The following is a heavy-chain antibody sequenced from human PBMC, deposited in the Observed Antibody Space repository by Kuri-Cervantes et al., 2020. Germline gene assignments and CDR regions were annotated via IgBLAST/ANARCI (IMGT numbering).Heavy chain of an antibody. Sequence: GGSLRLSCAASGFTFSSYDMHWVRQATGKGLEWVSAIGTAGDTYYPGSVKGRFTISRENAKNSLYPQMNSLRAGDTAVYYCASPWGYDFWSGYYGAFDVWGQGTTVTVSS. CDR3: ASPWGYDFWSGYYGAFDV. J-gene: IGHJ6*02. CDR2: IGTAGDT. D-gene: IGHD3-3*01. V-gene: IGHV3-13*01. CDR1: GFTFSSYD.